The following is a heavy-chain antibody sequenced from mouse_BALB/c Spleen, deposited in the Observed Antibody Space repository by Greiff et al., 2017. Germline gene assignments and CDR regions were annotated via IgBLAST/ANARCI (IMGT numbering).Heavy chain of an antibody. CDR3: ARGGSFAY. V-gene: IGHV1-7*01. Sequence: VQLQQSGAELAKPGASVKMSCKASGYTCTSYWMHWVKQRPGQGLEWIGYINPSTGYTEYNQKFKDKATLTADKSSSTAYMQLSSLTSEDSAVYYCARGGSFAYWGQGTLVTVSA. CDR1: GYTCTSYW. J-gene: IGHJ3*01. CDR2: INPSTGYT.